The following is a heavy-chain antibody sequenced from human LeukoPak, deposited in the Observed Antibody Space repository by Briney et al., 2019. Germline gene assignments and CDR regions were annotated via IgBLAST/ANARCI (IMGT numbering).Heavy chain of an antibody. CDR2: INSDGSST. J-gene: IGHJ3*02. CDR3: ARDLLWFGESPDAFDI. CDR1: GFTFSTYW. V-gene: IGHV3-74*01. Sequence: GGSLRLSCEASGFTFSTYWMHWVRQAPGKGLVWVSHINSDGSSTSYADSVNGRFTISRDNAKNTLYLQMNSLRAEDTAVYYCARDLLWFGESPDAFDIWAQGTMVTVSS. D-gene: IGHD3-10*01.